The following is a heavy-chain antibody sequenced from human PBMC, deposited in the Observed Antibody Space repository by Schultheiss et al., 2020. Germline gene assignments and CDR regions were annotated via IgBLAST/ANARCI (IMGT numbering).Heavy chain of an antibody. CDR3: ANLYVGIAVAGTDY. D-gene: IGHD6-19*01. V-gene: IGHV4-59*04. CDR1: GGSISSYY. Sequence: SETLSLTCTVSGGSISSYYWSWIRQPPGKGLEWIGYIYYSGSTYYNPSLKSRVTISVDTSKNQFSLKLSSVTAADTAVYYCANLYVGIAVAGTDYWGQGTLVTVSS. CDR2: IYYSGST. J-gene: IGHJ4*02.